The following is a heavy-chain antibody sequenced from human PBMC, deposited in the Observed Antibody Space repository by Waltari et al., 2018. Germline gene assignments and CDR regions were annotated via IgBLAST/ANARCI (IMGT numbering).Heavy chain of an antibody. J-gene: IGHJ4*02. Sequence: EVQLVESGGGLVQPGGSLRVSCAASGFTFSSHWMTWVRQAPGKGLGWVANINGDGIEKYYVDAGKARFTSARDNAKTSLYLQMDSLRAEDTAVYYCARADYGGTADFDYWGQGTLVTVSS. V-gene: IGHV3-7*04. CDR1: GFTFSSHW. CDR2: INGDGIEK. D-gene: IGHD4-17*01. CDR3: ARADYGGTADFDY.